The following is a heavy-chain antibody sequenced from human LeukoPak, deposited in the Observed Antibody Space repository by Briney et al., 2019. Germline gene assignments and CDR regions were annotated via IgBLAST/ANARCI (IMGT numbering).Heavy chain of an antibody. CDR1: GFTFSGFW. D-gene: IGHD3-9*01. Sequence: GGSLRLSCAASGFTFSGFWMHWVRQVPGKGLVWVSRINTDGTITTYADSVKGRFTISRDNAKNTLYLQMNSLRAEDSAIYYCAKDMTGPFDSWGQGTLVTVSS. CDR2: INTDGTIT. CDR3: AKDMTGPFDS. V-gene: IGHV3-74*01. J-gene: IGHJ4*02.